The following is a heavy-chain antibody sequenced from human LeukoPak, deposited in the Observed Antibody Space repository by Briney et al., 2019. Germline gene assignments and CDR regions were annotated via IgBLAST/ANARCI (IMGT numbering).Heavy chain of an antibody. CDR3: ASRNEYSSGWYNFDY. CDR2: IIPIFGTA. J-gene: IGHJ4*02. V-gene: IGHV1-69*05. Sequence: SVKVSCKASGGTFSSYAISWVRQAPGQGLEWMGRIIPIFGTANYAQKFQGRVTITTDESTSTAYMELSSLRSEDTAVYYCASRNEYSSGWYNFDYWGQGTLVTVSS. CDR1: GGTFSSYA. D-gene: IGHD6-19*01.